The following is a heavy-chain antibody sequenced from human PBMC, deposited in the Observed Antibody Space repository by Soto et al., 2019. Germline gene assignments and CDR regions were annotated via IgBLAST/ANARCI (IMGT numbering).Heavy chain of an antibody. D-gene: IGHD6-25*01. CDR3: ARVSAGGYYYYGMDV. CDR2: VYYSGST. J-gene: IGHJ6*02. CDR1: GGSISSYY. V-gene: IGHV4-59*01. Sequence: QVQLQESGPGLVKPSETLSLTCTVSGGSISSYYWSWIRQPPGKGLEWIGFVYYSGSTNYNPSLESRVTISVDTSKNQVSLKLRSVTAADTAVYYCARVSAGGYYYYGMDVWGQGTTVTVSS.